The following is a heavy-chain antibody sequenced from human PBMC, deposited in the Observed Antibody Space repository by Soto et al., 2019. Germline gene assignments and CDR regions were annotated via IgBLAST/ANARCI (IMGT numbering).Heavy chain of an antibody. CDR2: ISGSGGST. V-gene: IGHV3-23*01. J-gene: IGHJ4*02. CDR3: AKMGPYPYYDILTGYYLFDY. Sequence: EVQLLESGGGLVQPGGSLRLSCAASGFTFSSYAMSWVRQAPGKGLEWVSAISGSGGSTYYADSVKGRFTISRDNSKNPLYLQMNSLRAEDTAVYYCAKMGPYPYYDILTGYYLFDYWGQGTLVTVSS. D-gene: IGHD3-9*01. CDR1: GFTFSSYA.